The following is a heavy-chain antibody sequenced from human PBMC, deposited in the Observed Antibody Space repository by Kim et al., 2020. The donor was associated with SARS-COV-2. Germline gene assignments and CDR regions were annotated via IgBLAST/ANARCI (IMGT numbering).Heavy chain of an antibody. CDR2: ISAYNGNT. CDR3: ARDSRSWVPPRYYYYGMDV. V-gene: IGHV1-18*01. Sequence: ASVKVSCKASGYTFTSYGISWVRQAPGQGLEWMGWISAYNGNTNYAQKLQGRVTMTTDTSTSTAYMELRSLRSDDTAVYYCARDSRSWVPPRYYYYGMDVWGQGTTVTVSS. J-gene: IGHJ6*02. CDR1: GYTFTSYG. D-gene: IGHD3-16*01.